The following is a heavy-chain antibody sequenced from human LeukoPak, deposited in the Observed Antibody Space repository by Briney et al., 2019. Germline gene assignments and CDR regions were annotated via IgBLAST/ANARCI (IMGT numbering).Heavy chain of an antibody. V-gene: IGHV5-51*01. J-gene: IGHJ4*02. D-gene: IGHD3-16*01. CDR2: IHPVDSDT. Sequence: GESLKISRKCSGYSLNNFWIGLGLHKPGQSLEWLLNIHPVDSDTSYSPSFQGQVPISADKTITTAYLQWSSLRASDTAMYYCATWGSSHCFDYWGEGTLVSVPS. CDR3: ATWGSSHCFDY. CDR1: GYSLNNFW.